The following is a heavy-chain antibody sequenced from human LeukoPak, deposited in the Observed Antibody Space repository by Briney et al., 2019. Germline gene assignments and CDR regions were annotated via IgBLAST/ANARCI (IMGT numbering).Heavy chain of an antibody. J-gene: IGHJ4*02. D-gene: IGHD6-19*01. CDR3: ATISGWYEGFDY. CDR1: GYTLTELS. Sequence: ASVKVSCKVFGYTLTELSMHWVRQAPGKGLEWMGGFDPEDGETIYAQKFQGRVTMTEDTSTDTAYMELSSLRSEDTAVYYCATISGWYEGFDYWGQGTLVTVSS. CDR2: FDPEDGET. V-gene: IGHV1-24*01.